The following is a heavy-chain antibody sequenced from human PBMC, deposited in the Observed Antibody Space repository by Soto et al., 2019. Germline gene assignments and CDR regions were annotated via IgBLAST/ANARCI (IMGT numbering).Heavy chain of an antibody. CDR1: GYSFTSYL. Sequence: GESLKISCKGSGYSFTSYLIGWVRQMPGKGLEWMGIIYPGDSDTRYSPSFQGQVTISADKSISTAYLQWSSLKASDTAMYYCARVVPGYSSSWYGGPIDYWGQGTLVTVSS. J-gene: IGHJ4*02. V-gene: IGHV5-51*01. CDR3: ARVVPGYSSSWYGGPIDY. CDR2: IYPGDSDT. D-gene: IGHD6-13*01.